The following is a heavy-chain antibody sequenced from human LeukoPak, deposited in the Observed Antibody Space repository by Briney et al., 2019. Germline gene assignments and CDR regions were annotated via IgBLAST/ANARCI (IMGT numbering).Heavy chain of an antibody. CDR2: IWYDGSNK. CDR1: GFTFSSYG. D-gene: IGHD3-22*01. Sequence: GRSLRLSCAASGFTFSSYGMHWVRQAPGKGLEWVAVIWYDGSNKYYADSVKGRFTISRDNSKNTLYLQMNSLRAEDTAVYYCARGVITMIVGDAFDIWGQGTMVTVSS. CDR3: ARGVITMIVGDAFDI. J-gene: IGHJ3*02. V-gene: IGHV3-33*01.